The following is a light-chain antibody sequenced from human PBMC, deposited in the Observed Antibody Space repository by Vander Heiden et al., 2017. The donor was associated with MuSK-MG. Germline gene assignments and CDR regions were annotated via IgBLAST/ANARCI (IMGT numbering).Light chain of an antibody. CDR3: QQSDSTPWT. V-gene: IGKV1-39*01. CDR1: QSIGTY. CDR2: AAS. Sequence: DLQMTQSPSSLSASVRDRVTIACRASQSIGTYLSWYQHNPWKAPKLLIYAASSLESGVPSRFSGSGSGTDFTLSISMLQPEDIATYYCQQSDSTPWTFGQGTKVEI. J-gene: IGKJ1*01.